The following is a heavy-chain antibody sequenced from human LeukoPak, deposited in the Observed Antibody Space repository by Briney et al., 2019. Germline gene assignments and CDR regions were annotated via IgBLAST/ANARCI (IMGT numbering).Heavy chain of an antibody. D-gene: IGHD6-13*01. J-gene: IGHJ4*02. Sequence: GGSLRLSCAASGFTFSSYGMHWVRQAPGKGLEWVAVISYDGSNKYYADSVKGRFTISRDNSKNTLYLQMNSLRAEDTAVYYCAREPIAAAGNGPFDYWGQGTLVTVSS. V-gene: IGHV3-30*03. CDR2: ISYDGSNK. CDR3: AREPIAAAGNGPFDY. CDR1: GFTFSSYG.